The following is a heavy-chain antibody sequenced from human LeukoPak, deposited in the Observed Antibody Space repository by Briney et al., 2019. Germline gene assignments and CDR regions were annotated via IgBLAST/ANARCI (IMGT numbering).Heavy chain of an antibody. CDR2: ISGSGGST. V-gene: IGHV3-23*01. CDR3: AKDQGSYYYGSGSYPNY. CDR1: GFTFSSYA. J-gene: IGHJ4*02. Sequence: GGSLRLSCAASGFTFSSYAMSWVRQAPGKGLEWVSAISGSGGSTYYADSVKGRFTISRDNSKNTLYLQMNSLRAEDTAVYYCAKDQGSYYYGSGSYPNYWGQGTLVTVSS. D-gene: IGHD3-10*01.